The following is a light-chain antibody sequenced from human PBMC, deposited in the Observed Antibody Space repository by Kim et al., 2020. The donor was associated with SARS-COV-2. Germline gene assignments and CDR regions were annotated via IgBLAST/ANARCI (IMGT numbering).Light chain of an antibody. CDR1: QSIRSW. V-gene: IGKV1-5*01. CDR3: QQYKSYWT. J-gene: IGKJ1*01. CDR2: DAS. Sequence: ASVGNRDTITCRASQSIRSWLAWYQQKPGKAPKLLIYDASSLESGVPSRFSDSGSGTEFTLTISRLQPDDFATYHCQQYKSYWTFGQGTKVDIK.